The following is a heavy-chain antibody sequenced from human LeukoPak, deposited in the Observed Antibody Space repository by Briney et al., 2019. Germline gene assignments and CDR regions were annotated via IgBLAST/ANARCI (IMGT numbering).Heavy chain of an antibody. Sequence: SETLSLTCTVSGGSISSYYWSWIRQPPGKGLEWIGYIYYSGSTNYNPSLKSRVIISVDMSKNQFSLKLSSVTAADTAVYYCARDRRYYGSGSYVYYYGMDVWGQGTTVTVSS. D-gene: IGHD3-10*01. CDR3: ARDRRYYGSGSYVYYYGMDV. CDR2: IYYSGST. V-gene: IGHV4-59*01. J-gene: IGHJ6*02. CDR1: GGSISSYY.